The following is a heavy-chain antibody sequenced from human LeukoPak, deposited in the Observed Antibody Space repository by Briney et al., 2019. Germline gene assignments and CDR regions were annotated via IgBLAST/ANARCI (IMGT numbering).Heavy chain of an antibody. Sequence: PGGSLRLSCEASGFTFSSYSMTWVRQAPGKGLEWVAYISGSGSDMYYADSVKGRFTISRDNAKNSLYLQMNSLRAEDTAVYYCARETYYYDSSGSWFDPWGQGTLVTVSS. V-gene: IGHV3-21*01. D-gene: IGHD3-22*01. CDR2: ISGSGSDM. J-gene: IGHJ5*02. CDR1: GFTFSSYS. CDR3: ARETYYYDSSGSWFDP.